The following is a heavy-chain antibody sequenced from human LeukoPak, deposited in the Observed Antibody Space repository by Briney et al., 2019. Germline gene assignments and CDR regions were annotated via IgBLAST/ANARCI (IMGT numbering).Heavy chain of an antibody. CDR3: AKDLLGNTMVRGVTYPNLDY. V-gene: IGHV3-23*01. CDR2: ISASGERT. J-gene: IGHJ4*02. D-gene: IGHD3-10*01. Sequence: GGSLRLSCSASGFTFRSYAMSWVRQGQGRGLDWVSGISASGERTDYGDSVKGRFTISRDNSKNTLYLQMNSLRAEDTAVYYCAKDLLGNTMVRGVTYPNLDYWGQGTLVTVSS. CDR1: GFTFRSYA.